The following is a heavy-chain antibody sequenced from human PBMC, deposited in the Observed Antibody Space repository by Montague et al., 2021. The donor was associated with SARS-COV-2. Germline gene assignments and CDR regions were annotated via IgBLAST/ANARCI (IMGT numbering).Heavy chain of an antibody. V-gene: IGHV4-39*01. Sequence: SETLSLTCTVSGGSISSSNYYCGWIRQPPGKGLEWIGSIYYSGTTYYNPSLQSRVTISVDTSKKQFSLKLSSVTAADTAVYYCARETDASVGFQQLDYWGQGTLVTASS. J-gene: IGHJ4*02. CDR3: ARETDASVGFQQLDY. CDR1: GGSISSSNYY. D-gene: IGHD5/OR15-5a*01. CDR2: IYYSGTT.